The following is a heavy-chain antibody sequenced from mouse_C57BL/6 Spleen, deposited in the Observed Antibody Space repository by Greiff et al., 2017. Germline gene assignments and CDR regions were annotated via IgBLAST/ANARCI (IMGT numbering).Heavy chain of an antibody. CDR2: ISNLAYSI. Sequence: EVKLMESGGGLVQPGGSLKLSCAASGFTFSDYGMAWVRQAPRKGPEWVAFISNLAYSIYYADTVTGRFTISRENAKNTLYLEMSSLRSEDTAMYYCASHYGGGGFAYWGQGTLVTVSA. J-gene: IGHJ3*01. V-gene: IGHV5-15*01. D-gene: IGHD1-1*02. CDR1: GFTFSDYG. CDR3: ASHYGGGGFAY.